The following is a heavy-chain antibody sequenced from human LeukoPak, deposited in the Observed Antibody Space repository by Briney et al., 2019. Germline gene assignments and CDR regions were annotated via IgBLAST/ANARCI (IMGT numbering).Heavy chain of an antibody. V-gene: IGHV4-59*01. J-gene: IGHJ3*02. Sequence: SETLSLTCTVSGDSISSYYWTWIRQAPGKGLEWIGYIYYSGTTNYDPSLKSRVTISLDTSKNQFSLRLSSVTAADTAVYYCARAPPTIAVAGSAFDIWGQGTMVTVSS. CDR1: GDSISSYY. CDR2: IYYSGTT. D-gene: IGHD6-19*01. CDR3: ARAPPTIAVAGSAFDI.